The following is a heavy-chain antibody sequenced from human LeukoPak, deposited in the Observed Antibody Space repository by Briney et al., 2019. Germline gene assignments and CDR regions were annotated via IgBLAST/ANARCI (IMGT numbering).Heavy chain of an antibody. CDR1: GFTFSSYA. Sequence: GRSLRLSCAASGFTFSSYAMHWVRQAPGKGLEWVAVISYDGSNKCYADSVKGRFTISRDNSKNTLYLQMNSLRAEDTAVYYCARGKGTGYSSGWYVDYWGQGTLVTVSS. V-gene: IGHV3-30-3*01. J-gene: IGHJ4*02. CDR3: ARGKGTGYSSGWYVDY. CDR2: ISYDGSNK. D-gene: IGHD6-19*01.